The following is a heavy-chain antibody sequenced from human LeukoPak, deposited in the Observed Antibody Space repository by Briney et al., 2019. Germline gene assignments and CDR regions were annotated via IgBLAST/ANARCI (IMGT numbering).Heavy chain of an antibody. D-gene: IGHD1-26*01. CDR1: GGSISGYY. J-gene: IGHJ4*02. Sequence: PSETLSLTCTVSGGSISGYYWSWIRQPPGKGLEWIGDVYFSGSTNYNPSHKSRVTISVDTSKNQFSLHLDSVTAADTAVYYCARSWAGMYYPFYYFDYWGQGTLVTVSS. CDR2: VYFSGST. V-gene: IGHV4-59*12. CDR3: ARSWAGMYYPFYYFDY.